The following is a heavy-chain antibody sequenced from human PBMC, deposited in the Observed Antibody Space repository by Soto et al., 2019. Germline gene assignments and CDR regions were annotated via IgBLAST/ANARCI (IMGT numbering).Heavy chain of an antibody. CDR1: GGTFSSYT. Sequence: QVQLVQSGAEVKKPGSSVKVSCKASGGTFSSYTVSWVRQVPGQGLEWMGRIIPILGIANYAQKFQGGVTITADKSTSTAYMELSSLRSEDTAVYYCAIGGVAGFDYWGQGTLVTVSS. CDR2: IIPILGIA. V-gene: IGHV1-69*02. D-gene: IGHD6-19*01. J-gene: IGHJ4*02. CDR3: AIGGVAGFDY.